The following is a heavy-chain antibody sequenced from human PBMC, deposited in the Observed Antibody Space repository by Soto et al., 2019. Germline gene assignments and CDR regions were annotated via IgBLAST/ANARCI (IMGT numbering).Heavy chain of an antibody. V-gene: IGHV3-23*01. CDR3: AKDLQWLAKNYFDY. CDR2: ISGSGGST. D-gene: IGHD6-19*01. CDR1: GFTFSSYA. J-gene: IGHJ4*02. Sequence: EVQLLESGGGLVQPGGSLRLSCAASGFTFSSYAMSWVRQAPGQGLEWVSAISGSGGSTYYADSVKGRFTISRDHSKNTLYLQINSLRAEDTAVYYCAKDLQWLAKNYFDYWGQGTLVTVSS.